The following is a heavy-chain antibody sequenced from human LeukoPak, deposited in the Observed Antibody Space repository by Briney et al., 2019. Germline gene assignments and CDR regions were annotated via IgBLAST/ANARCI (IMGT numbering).Heavy chain of an antibody. Sequence: PGGSLRLSCAASGFTFSNYAMNWVGQAPGKGLEWVSTISDNGDATYYADSVKGRFTISRDNSKNTLYLQMNSLRAEDAAVYYCARRGSGTYFPFDYWGQGTLVTVSS. CDR3: ARRGSGTYFPFDY. V-gene: IGHV3-23*01. J-gene: IGHJ4*02. CDR2: ISDNGDAT. D-gene: IGHD3-10*01. CDR1: GFTFSNYA.